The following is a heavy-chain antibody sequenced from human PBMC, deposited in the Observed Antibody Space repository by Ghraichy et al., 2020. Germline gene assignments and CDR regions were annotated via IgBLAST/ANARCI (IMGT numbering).Heavy chain of an antibody. D-gene: IGHD5-18*01. CDR2: ISGSGGST. J-gene: IGHJ6*02. Sequence: GGSLRLSCAASGFTFSSYAMSWVRQAPGKGLEWVSAISGSGGSTYYADSVKGRFTISRDNSKNTLYLQMNSLRAEDTAVYYCAKDLVDTAMVSSGTSAYYYGMDVWGQGTTVTVSS. V-gene: IGHV3-23*01. CDR3: AKDLVDTAMVSSGTSAYYYGMDV. CDR1: GFTFSSYA.